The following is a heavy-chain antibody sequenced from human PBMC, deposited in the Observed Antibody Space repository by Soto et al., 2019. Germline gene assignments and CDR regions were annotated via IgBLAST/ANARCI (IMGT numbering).Heavy chain of an antibody. Sequence: QVQLVESGGGVVQPGRSLRLSCEATGFSFSNYGMHWVRQAPGKGLEWVAVIWDDGSNKYYGDSVKGRFTISRDNSKNTLHLQMSSLRGEDTAVYYCARDVVVEGGRGYYYYYGMDVWGQGTTVTVSS. CDR2: IWDDGSNK. CDR1: GFSFSNYG. J-gene: IGHJ6*02. V-gene: IGHV3-33*01. D-gene: IGHD2-15*01. CDR3: ARDVVVEGGRGYYYYYGMDV.